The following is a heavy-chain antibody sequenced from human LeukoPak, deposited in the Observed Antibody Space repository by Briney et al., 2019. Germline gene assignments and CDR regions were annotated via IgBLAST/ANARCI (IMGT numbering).Heavy chain of an antibody. J-gene: IGHJ4*02. D-gene: IGHD5-12*01. CDR2: MNPNSANT. V-gene: IGHV1-8*01. CDR3: AREPPLNSGYDQTFDY. Sequence: ASVKVSCKASGYTFTSYDINWVRQATGQGLEWMGWMNPNSANTDYAQKLQGRVTMTTDTSTSTAYMELRSLRSDDTAVYYCAREPPLNSGYDQTFDYWGQGTLVTVSS. CDR1: GYTFTSYD.